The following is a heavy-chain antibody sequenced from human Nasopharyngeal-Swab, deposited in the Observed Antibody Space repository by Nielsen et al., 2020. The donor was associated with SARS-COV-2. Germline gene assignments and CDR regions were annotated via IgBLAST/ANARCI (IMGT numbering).Heavy chain of an antibody. D-gene: IGHD3-22*01. CDR3: ARYDDYYDSSGYAY. V-gene: IGHV3-23*01. CDR1: GFIFSNFA. Sequence: GGSLRLSCAASGFIFSNFAVSWVRQAPGKGLEWVSAISSSGGSTYYADSVKGRFTISRDNSKNTLYLQMNSLRGEDTAVYYCARYDDYYDSSGYAYWGQGTLVTVSS. J-gene: IGHJ4*02. CDR2: ISSSGGST.